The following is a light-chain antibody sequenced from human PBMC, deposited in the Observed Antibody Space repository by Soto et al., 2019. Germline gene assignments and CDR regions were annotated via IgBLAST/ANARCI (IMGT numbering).Light chain of an antibody. CDR2: GAS. CDR3: QQYGSSPRT. Sequence: EIVSTQSPGTLSLSPGERATLSCRANQIVCSSYLAWYQQKSVLAPSLLIFGASSMATGIPDWFSGSGSGTDLTLIICRLEPEDFAVYYCQQYGSSPRTFGQGTKVDIK. J-gene: IGKJ1*01. V-gene: IGKV3-20*01. CDR1: QIVCSSY.